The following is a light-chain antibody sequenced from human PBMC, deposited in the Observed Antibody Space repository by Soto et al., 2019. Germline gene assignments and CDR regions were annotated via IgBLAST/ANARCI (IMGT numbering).Light chain of an antibody. Sequence: DVVMTQSPLSLPVTLGQPASISCSSSQSLVYSDGNTYLSWLQQRPGKCPRRLIYKVSNRDSGVPDRLSGSGSDSDFTLQIRRVQAEDFAVYYRMQATHWPYTFGQETKLEL. CDR3: MQATHWPYT. J-gene: IGKJ2*01. CDR2: KVS. CDR1: QSLVYSDGNTY. V-gene: IGKV2-30*01.